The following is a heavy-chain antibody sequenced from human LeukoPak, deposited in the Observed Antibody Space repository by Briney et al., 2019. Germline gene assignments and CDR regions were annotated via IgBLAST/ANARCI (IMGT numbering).Heavy chain of an antibody. D-gene: IGHD1-26*01. CDR2: ISGSGGST. J-gene: IGHJ4*02. V-gene: IGHV3-23*01. CDR3: AKDSGSYNTFDY. CDR1: GFTLSSYG. Sequence: GGSLRLSCAASGFTLSSYGMSWVRQAPGKGLEWVSAISGSGGSTYYADSVKGRFTISRDNSKNTLYLQMNSLRAEDTAVYYCAKDSGSYNTFDYWGQGTLVTVSS.